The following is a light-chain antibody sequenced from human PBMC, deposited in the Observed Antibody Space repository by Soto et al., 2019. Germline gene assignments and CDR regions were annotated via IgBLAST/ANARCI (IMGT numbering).Light chain of an antibody. J-gene: IGKJ1*01. V-gene: IGKV3-20*01. CDR2: AAS. CDR3: QQYDSGWT. Sequence: EIVLTQSPGTLSLSPGERATLSCRASQSVSSNYLAWYQQKPGQAPRLLIYAASSRATGIPDRFSGSGSGTEFTLTISRLEPEDFAVYYCQQYDSGWTFGQGTKVEIK. CDR1: QSVSSNY.